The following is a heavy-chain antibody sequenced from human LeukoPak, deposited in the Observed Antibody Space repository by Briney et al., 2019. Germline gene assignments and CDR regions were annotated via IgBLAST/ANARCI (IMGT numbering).Heavy chain of an antibody. CDR1: GFTFSNYA. CDR2: ISGSGGST. CDR3: AKVEEYYDFWSGSNLDY. D-gene: IGHD3-3*01. J-gene: IGHJ4*02. Sequence: SGGSLRLSCAASGFTFSNYAMSWVRQAPGKGLEWVSAISGSGGSTYYADSVKGRFTISRDNSKNTLYLQMNSLRAEDTAVYYCAKVEEYYDFWSGSNLDYWGQGTLVTVSS. V-gene: IGHV3-23*01.